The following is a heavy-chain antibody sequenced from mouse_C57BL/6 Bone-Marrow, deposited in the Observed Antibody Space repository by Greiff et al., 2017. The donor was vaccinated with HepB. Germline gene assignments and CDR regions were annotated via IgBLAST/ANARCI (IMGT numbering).Heavy chain of an antibody. J-gene: IGHJ2*01. V-gene: IGHV7-1*01. CDR3: AREGWSPFDY. D-gene: IGHD1-1*02. CDR2: SRNKANDYTT. CDR1: GFTFSDFY. Sequence: EVNLVESGGGLVQSGRSLRLSCATSGFTFSDFYMEWVRQAPGKGLEWIAASRNKANDYTTEYSASVKGRFIVSRDTSQSILYLQMNALRAEDTAIYYCAREGWSPFDYWGQGTTLTVSS.